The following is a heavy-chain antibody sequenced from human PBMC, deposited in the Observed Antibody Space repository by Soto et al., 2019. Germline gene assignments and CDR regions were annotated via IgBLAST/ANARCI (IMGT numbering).Heavy chain of an antibody. CDR3: ARGSLGYSYGNYGMDV. CDR1: GFNFSDYY. V-gene: IGHV3-11*01. Sequence: QVQLVESGGGLVKPGGSLRLSCAASGFNFSDYYMSWIRQAPGKGLEWVSYISRSGSSIYYADSVKGRFTISRDNAKNSLYLQMNSLRAEDTAVYYSARGSLGYSYGNYGMDVWGQGTTVTVSS. J-gene: IGHJ6*02. D-gene: IGHD5-18*01. CDR2: ISRSGSSI.